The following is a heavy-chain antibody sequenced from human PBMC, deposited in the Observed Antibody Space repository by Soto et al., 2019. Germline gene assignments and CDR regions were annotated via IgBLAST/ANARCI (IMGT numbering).Heavy chain of an antibody. CDR2: INLRGST. Sequence: SETLSLTCAVYGGSFSGYYWSWIRQPPGKGLEWIGEINLRGSTNYNPSLKSRVTISVDTSKNQFSLKLSSVAAADTDVYYCARWGAGDFWSGYYRPLPSCYYYYGMDVWGQGTTVTVS. CDR1: GGSFSGYY. D-gene: IGHD3-3*01. J-gene: IGHJ6*02. V-gene: IGHV4-34*01. CDR3: ARWGAGDFWSGYYRPLPSCYYYYGMDV.